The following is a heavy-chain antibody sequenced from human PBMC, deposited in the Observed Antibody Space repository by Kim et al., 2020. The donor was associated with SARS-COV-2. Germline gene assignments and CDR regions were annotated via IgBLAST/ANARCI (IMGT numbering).Heavy chain of an antibody. CDR2: IYYNGNT. Sequence: SETLSLTCSVSGGSISTSDDYWGWIRQPPGKGLEWIGSIYYNGNTYYNPSLKSRFTISEDTSRNQFSLKLSSVTAADTAVYYCACHSLLWFGELDYWGQGTLVPVPS. V-gene: IGHV4-39*01. CDR1: GGSISTSDDY. J-gene: IGHJ4*02. D-gene: IGHD3-10*01. CDR3: ACHSLLWFGELDY.